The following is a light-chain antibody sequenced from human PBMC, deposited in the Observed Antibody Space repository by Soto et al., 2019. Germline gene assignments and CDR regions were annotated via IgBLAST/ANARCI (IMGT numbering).Light chain of an antibody. CDR3: QQYHSSPLFS. CDR1: QSVSSSY. V-gene: IGKV3-20*01. CDR2: GAS. Sequence: EIVLTQSPGTLSLSPGERATLSCRASQSVSSSYLAWYQQKPGQAPRLLIYGASIRATGIPGRFSGSGSGTDFGLPISRLEPEDVAVYYCQQYHSSPLFSFGPGTKVDIK. J-gene: IGKJ3*01.